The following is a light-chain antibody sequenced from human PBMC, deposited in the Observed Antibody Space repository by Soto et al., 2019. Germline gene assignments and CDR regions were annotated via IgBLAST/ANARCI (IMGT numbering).Light chain of an antibody. CDR1: QSISAW. J-gene: IGKJ1*01. Sequence: EIQRTESPSTLSASVGDRVSINCRASQSISAWLAWYQQKPGKAPKLLIYKASTLKGGVPSRFSGSESGTECTLTISSLQQDDGSTYYCQHYNSYSEAFGQGTKVDIK. V-gene: IGKV1-5*03. CDR2: KAS. CDR3: QHYNSYSEA.